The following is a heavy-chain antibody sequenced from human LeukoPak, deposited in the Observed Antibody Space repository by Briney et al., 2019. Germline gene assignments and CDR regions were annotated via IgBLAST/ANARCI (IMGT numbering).Heavy chain of an antibody. CDR1: GFTFSSYA. CDR3: AKGQSDYYHMDV. CDR2: ISGSGGST. J-gene: IGHJ6*03. V-gene: IGHV3-23*01. Sequence: GGSLRLSCAASGFTFSSYAMSWVRQAPGKRLEWVSAISGSGGSTYYADSVKGRLTISRDNSKNTLYLQMNSLRAEDTAVYYCAKGQSDYYHMDVWGKGTTVTVSS. D-gene: IGHD3-3*01.